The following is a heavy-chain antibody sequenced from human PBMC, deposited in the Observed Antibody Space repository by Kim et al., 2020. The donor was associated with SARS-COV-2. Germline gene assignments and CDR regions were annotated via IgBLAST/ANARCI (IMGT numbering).Heavy chain of an antibody. CDR3: ASGYYDILTGYYQVGADY. CDR1: GYTFTSYY. D-gene: IGHD3-9*01. CDR2: INPSGGST. J-gene: IGHJ4*02. Sequence: ASVKVSCKASGYTFTSYYMHWVRQAPGQGLEWMGIINPSGGSTSYAQKFQGRVTMTRDTSTSTVYMELSSLRSEDTAVYYCASGYYDILTGYYQVGADYWGQGTLVTVSS. V-gene: IGHV1-46*01.